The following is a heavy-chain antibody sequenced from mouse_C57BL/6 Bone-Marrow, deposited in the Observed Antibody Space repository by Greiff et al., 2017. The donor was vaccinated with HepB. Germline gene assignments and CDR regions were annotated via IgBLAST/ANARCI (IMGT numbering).Heavy chain of an antibody. J-gene: IGHJ4*01. CDR1: GYTFTDYE. CDR3: TPFTTVVEDYAMDY. CDR2: IDPETGGT. V-gene: IGHV1-15*01. Sequence: VQLQQSGAELVRPGASVTLSCKASGYTFTDYEMHWVKQTPVHGLEWIGAIDPETGGTAYNQKFKGKAILTADKSSSTAYMELRSLTSEDSAVYYCTPFTTVVEDYAMDYWGQGTSVTVSS. D-gene: IGHD1-1*01.